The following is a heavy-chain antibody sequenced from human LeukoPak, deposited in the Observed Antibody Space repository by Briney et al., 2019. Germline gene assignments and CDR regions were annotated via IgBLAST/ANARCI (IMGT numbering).Heavy chain of an antibody. V-gene: IGHV3-23*01. J-gene: IGHJ4*02. CDR1: GFTFSSYA. CDR2: ISGSGGST. CDR3: AKASVYDSSGYYSPLGYYSDY. Sequence: GGSLRLSCAASGFTFSSYAMSWVRQAPGKGLEWVSAISGSGGSTYYADSVKGRFTISRDNSKNTLYLQMNSLRAEDTAVYYCAKASVYDSSGYYSPLGYYSDYWGQGTLVTVSS. D-gene: IGHD3-22*01.